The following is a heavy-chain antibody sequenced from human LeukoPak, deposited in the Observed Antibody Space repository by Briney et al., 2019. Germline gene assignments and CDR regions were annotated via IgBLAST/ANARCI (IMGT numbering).Heavy chain of an antibody. D-gene: IGHD6-13*01. V-gene: IGHV3-23*01. CDR3: AKLSGSSSWYSHFDY. CDR2: ISGSGGST. CDR1: GFTFSSYA. J-gene: IGHJ4*02. Sequence: GGSLRLSCAASGFTFSSYAMSWVRQAPGKGLEWVSAISGSGGSTYYADSVKGRFTISRDNSKNTLYLQMNSLRAEDTAVYYCAKLSGSSSWYSHFDYWGQGTLVTVSS.